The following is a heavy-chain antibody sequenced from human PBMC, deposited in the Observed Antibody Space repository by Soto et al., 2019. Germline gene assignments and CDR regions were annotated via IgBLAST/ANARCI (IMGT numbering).Heavy chain of an antibody. CDR3: ARHRIEVVWRGFDF. J-gene: IGHJ4*02. CDR2: SSYNGGT. D-gene: IGHD3-10*01. Sequence: SETLSLTCTVSTDSSSFTNSYWGWIRQPPGKGLQWIGSSSYNGGTFYNPSLKGRVVISFGTSKKQSSLQVTSVTAADTAVYFRARHRIEVVWRGFDFWGQGSPVTVSS. CDR1: TDSSSFTNSY. V-gene: IGHV4-39*01.